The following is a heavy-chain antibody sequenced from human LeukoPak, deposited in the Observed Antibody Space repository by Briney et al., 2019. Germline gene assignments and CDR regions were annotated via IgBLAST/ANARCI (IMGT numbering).Heavy chain of an antibody. CDR3: ARHDRRGYCSSTSCHRRYYFDY. V-gene: IGHV4-39*01. J-gene: IGHJ4*02. D-gene: IGHD2-2*01. Sequence: PSETLSLTCTVSGGSISSSSYYWGWIRQPPGKGLEWIGSIYYSGSTSYNPSLKSRVTISVDTSKNQFSLKLSSVTAPDTAVYYCARHDRRGYCSSTSCHRRYYFDYWGQGTLVTVSS. CDR2: IYYSGST. CDR1: GGSISSSSYY.